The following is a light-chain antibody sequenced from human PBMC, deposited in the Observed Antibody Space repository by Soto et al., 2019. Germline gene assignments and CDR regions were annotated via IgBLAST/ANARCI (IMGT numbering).Light chain of an antibody. CDR1: QRLSTKY. CDR2: DTS. V-gene: IGKV3-20*01. Sequence: EIVLTQSPGTLSLSPGERATLSCRASQRLSTKYLAWYQQKAGQAPRLLIFDTSRRATGIPDRFSGSGSGTDFTLTISRLEHEDFAVYYCHQYDTSPRTFGQGTKVEVK. CDR3: HQYDTSPRT. J-gene: IGKJ1*01.